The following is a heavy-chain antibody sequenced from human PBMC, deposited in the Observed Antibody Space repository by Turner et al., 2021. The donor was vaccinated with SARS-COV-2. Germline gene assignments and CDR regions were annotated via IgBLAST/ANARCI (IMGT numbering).Heavy chain of an antibody. V-gene: IGHV3-66*01. CDR1: GFDVSNNY. D-gene: IGHD4-17*01. J-gene: IGHJ4*02. Sequence: EVHLVESGGGLVQPGVSLRLSCAASGFDVSNNYMSWVRQAAGKGLEWVSLIYSGGSTYYADSVTGRFTISRDNYKNTLYLQMNSLRAEDTAVDYCATRMTTLPQWGQGTLVTVSS. CDR3: ATRMTTLPQ. CDR2: IYSGGST.